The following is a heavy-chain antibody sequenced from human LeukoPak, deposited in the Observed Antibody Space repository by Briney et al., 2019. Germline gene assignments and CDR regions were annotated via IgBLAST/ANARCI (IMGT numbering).Heavy chain of an antibody. CDR2: IYYSGST. V-gene: IGHV4-59*01. D-gene: IGHD6-13*01. CDR1: GGSISSYY. J-gene: IGHJ5*02. Sequence: PSETLSLTCTVSGGSISSYYWSWIRQPPGKGLEWIGYIYYSGSTNYNPSLKSRVTISVDTSKNQFSLKLTSVTAADTAVYYCARGLSKAAAGPAAWGQGTLVTVSS. CDR3: ARGLSKAAAGPAA.